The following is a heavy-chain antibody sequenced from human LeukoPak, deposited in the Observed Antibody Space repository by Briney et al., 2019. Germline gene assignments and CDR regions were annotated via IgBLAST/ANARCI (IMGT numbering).Heavy chain of an antibody. V-gene: IGHV3-23*01. D-gene: IGHD4-17*01. Sequence: PGGSLRLSCTASGFTFSSYSMSWVPQGPGTGLEWVSAISGSGDTTFYADSVKGLFTISRDNSKKTLYLQVNSLRAEDTAVYFCAKELTTERTPGVDSWGQGTLVTVSS. CDR3: AKELTTERTPGVDS. CDR2: ISGSGDTT. J-gene: IGHJ4*02. CDR1: GFTFSSYS.